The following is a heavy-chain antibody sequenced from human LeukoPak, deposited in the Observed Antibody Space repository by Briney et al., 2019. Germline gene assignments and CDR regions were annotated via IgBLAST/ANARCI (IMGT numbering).Heavy chain of an antibody. J-gene: IGHJ5*02. V-gene: IGHV3-30*04. Sequence: PGGSLRLSCAASGFTFSSYAMHWVRQAPGKGLEWVAVISYDGSNKYYADSVKGRFTISRDNSKNTLYLQMNSLRAEDTAVYYCARDNGSGSSNWFDPWGQGTLVTVSS. CDR3: ARDNGSGSSNWFDP. CDR1: GFTFSSYA. D-gene: IGHD3-10*01. CDR2: ISYDGSNK.